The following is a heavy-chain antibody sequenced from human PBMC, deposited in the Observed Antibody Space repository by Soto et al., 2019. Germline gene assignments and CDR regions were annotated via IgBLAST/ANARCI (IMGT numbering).Heavy chain of an antibody. J-gene: IGHJ4*02. V-gene: IGHV4-59*01. CDR3: ASVTFGGVVLAH. Sequence: LSLTCTVSAASFSKYYWTWIRQPPGKGLEWIGYVYFNGNTNYNPSLKRRVSISIDTSKNQISLTLNSVTAADTAVYYCASVTFGGVVLAHWGQGTLVIVSS. CDR2: VYFNGNT. CDR1: AASFSKYY. D-gene: IGHD3-16*01.